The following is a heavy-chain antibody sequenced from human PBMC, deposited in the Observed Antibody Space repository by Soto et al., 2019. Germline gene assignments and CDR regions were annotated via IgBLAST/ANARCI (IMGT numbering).Heavy chain of an antibody. D-gene: IGHD2-15*01. J-gene: IGHJ4*02. CDR1: GYSFTNHW. Sequence: GESLKISCKGSGYSFTNHWIGWVRQKPGEGVEWMGIIHLSDSYSRYSPSFLGQVTISADKSISTAYLQWSSLGASDTAMYYCASSSHGSYSWPNWGQGTLVTVSS. CDR3: ASSSHGSYSWPN. V-gene: IGHV5-51*01. CDR2: IHLSDSYS.